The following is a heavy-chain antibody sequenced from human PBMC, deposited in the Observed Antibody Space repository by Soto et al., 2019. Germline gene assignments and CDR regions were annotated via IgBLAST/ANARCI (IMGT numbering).Heavy chain of an antibody. Sequence: QVQLVESGGGVVQPGRSLRLSCAASGFTFSSYGMHWVRQAPGKGLEWVAVIWYDGSNKYYADSVKGRFTISRDNSKNTLYLQMNSLRAEDTAVYYCARVYCSSTSCYFFYYYGMDVW. CDR1: GFTFSSYG. D-gene: IGHD2-2*01. CDR3: ARVYCSSTSCYFFYYYGMDV. CDR2: IWYDGSNK. J-gene: IGHJ6*01. V-gene: IGHV3-33*01.